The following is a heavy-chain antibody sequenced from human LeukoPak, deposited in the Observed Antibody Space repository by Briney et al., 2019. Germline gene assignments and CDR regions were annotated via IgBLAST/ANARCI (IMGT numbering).Heavy chain of an antibody. CDR1: GYTFTSYA. J-gene: IGHJ6*03. CDR2: INPNSGGT. Sequence: ASVKVSCKASGYTFTSYAMNWVRQAPGQGLEWMGWINPNSGGTNYAQKFQGRVTMTRDTSISTAYMELSRLRSDDTAVYYCASAANTYYYYMDVWGKGTTVTISS. V-gene: IGHV1-2*02. CDR3: ASAANTYYYYMDV.